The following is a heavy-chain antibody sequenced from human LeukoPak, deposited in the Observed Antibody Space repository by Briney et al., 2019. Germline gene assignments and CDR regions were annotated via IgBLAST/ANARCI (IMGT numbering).Heavy chain of an antibody. J-gene: IGHJ3*02. V-gene: IGHV3-11*06. CDR2: ISSSSSYI. CDR1: GFTFSDYY. CDR3: ARAKALSTAFDI. Sequence: GGSLRLSCAASGFTFSDYYMSWIRQAPGKGLEWVSYISSSSSYIYYADSVKGRFTISRDNAKNSLYLQMNSLRAEDTAVYYCARAKALSTAFDIWGQGTMVTVSS.